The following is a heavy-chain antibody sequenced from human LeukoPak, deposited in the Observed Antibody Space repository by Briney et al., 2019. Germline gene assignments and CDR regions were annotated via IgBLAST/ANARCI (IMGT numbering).Heavy chain of an antibody. V-gene: IGHV4-39*01. CDR2: IYYSGST. Sequence: SETLSLTCTVSGGSISSSSYYWGWIRQPPGKGLEWIGSIYYSGSTYYNPSLKSRVTISVDTSKNQFSLKLSSVTAADTAVYYCARRGTITIFGVVTSNWFDPWGQGTLVTVSS. CDR1: GGSISSSSYY. D-gene: IGHD3-3*01. J-gene: IGHJ5*02. CDR3: ARRGTITIFGVVTSNWFDP.